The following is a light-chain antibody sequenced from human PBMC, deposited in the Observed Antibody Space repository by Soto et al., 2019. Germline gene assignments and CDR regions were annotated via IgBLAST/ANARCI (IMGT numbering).Light chain of an antibody. V-gene: IGLV2-23*02. CDR3: CSYADSTTVV. J-gene: IGLJ3*02. Sequence: QSALTQPASVSGSPGQSITISCTNVGSYNLVSWFQQHPGKAPKLMIYENNKRPSGVSDRFSASKSGNTASLTISGLRAEDEADYYCCSYADSTTVVFGGGTKVTVL. CDR1: VGSYNL. CDR2: ENN.